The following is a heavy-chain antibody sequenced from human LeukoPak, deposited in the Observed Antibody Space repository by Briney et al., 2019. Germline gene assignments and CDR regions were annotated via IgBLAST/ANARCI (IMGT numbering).Heavy chain of an antibody. CDR3: ARGPTYYDFWSGYRQGYYYYMDV. CDR1: GYTFTRYD. D-gene: IGHD3-3*01. CDR2: MNPNSGNT. J-gene: IGHJ6*03. V-gene: IGHV1-8*01. Sequence: ASVKVSCKASGYTFTRYDINWVRQATGQGLEWMGWMNPNSGNTGYAQKFQGRVTMTRNTSISTAYMELSSLRSEDTAVYYCARGPTYYDFWSGYRQGYYYYMDVWGKGTTVTVSS.